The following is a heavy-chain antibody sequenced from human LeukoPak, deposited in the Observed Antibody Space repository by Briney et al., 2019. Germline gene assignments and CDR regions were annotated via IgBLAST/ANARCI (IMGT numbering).Heavy chain of an antibody. CDR2: INADGSTA. CDR3: VVVVEPPDSDGFDV. CDR1: GLTFGNSW. J-gene: IGHJ3*01. D-gene: IGHD1-14*01. Sequence: GGSLRPSCAASGLTFGNSWVHWVRQAPGKGLVWVSLINADGSTATYADSVKGRFTISRDNARNTLSLQMNSLTIEDTAVYYCVVVVEPPDSDGFDVWGQGTMITVSS. V-gene: IGHV3-74*01.